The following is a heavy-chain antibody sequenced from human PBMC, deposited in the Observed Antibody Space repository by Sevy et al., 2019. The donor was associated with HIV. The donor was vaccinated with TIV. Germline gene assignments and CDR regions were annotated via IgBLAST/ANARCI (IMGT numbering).Heavy chain of an antibody. CDR3: ARGDYYGSLYYFDY. V-gene: IGHV3-21*01. CDR2: ISSNSSYI. Sequence: GGSLRLSCAASGFTFNYYFMNWVRQAPGKGLEWVSYISSNSSYIHYADSVKGRFTISRDNAKNSLFLQMDSLRADDTAVYYCARGDYYGSLYYFDYWGQGALVTVSS. CDR1: GFTFNYYF. J-gene: IGHJ4*02. D-gene: IGHD3-10*01.